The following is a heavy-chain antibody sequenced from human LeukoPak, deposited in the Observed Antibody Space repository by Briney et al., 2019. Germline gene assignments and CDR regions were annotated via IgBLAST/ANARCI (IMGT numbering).Heavy chain of an antibody. CDR3: ARDLAAPDPSDY. V-gene: IGHV3-11*01. CDR2: ISNSGSTV. D-gene: IGHD6-25*01. CDR1: GFTFSDYY. Sequence: PGGSLRLSCAASGFTFSDYYMSWIRQAPGKGLEWVSYISNSGSTVYYADSVKGRFTISRDNAKNSLYLQMNSLRAEDTAVYYCARDLAAPDPSDYWGQGTLVTVSS. J-gene: IGHJ4*02.